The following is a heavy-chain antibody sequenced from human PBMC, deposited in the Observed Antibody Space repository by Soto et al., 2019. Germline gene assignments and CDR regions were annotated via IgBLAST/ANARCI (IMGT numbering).Heavy chain of an antibody. CDR2: ISCCGGSA. CDR1: GFNFKKFA. D-gene: IGHD6-19*01. Sequence: GGSLRLSCVASGFNFKKFAMAWVRQAAGEGLEWVSGISCCGGSASYADSVKGRFSIARDDSKNTVSLQLNSLRVEDTAQYYCAKADGQQWLIPHLDNWGQGTLVTVS. J-gene: IGHJ4*02. CDR3: AKADGQQWLIPHLDN. V-gene: IGHV3-23*01.